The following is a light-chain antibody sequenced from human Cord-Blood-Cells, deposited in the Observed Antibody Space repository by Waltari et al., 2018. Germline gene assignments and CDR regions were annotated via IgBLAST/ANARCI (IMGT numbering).Light chain of an antibody. J-gene: IGKJ1*01. CDR2: GAS. Sequence: EIQMTQSPATLSVSLGERATLTCRASQSVSSNLAWYQQKPGQAPTLLIYGASTRATSIPARFISSGSGTKFTLTISSLQSEDFAVNYCQQYNNWSPWTFGQGTKVEIK. CDR1: QSVSSN. CDR3: QQYNNWSPWT. V-gene: IGKV3-15*01.